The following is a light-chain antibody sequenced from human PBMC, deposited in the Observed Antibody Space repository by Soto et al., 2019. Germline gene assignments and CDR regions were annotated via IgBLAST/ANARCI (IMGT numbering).Light chain of an antibody. J-gene: IGLJ2*01. Sequence: QAVVSQEPSFSVSPGGTVTLTCGLTSGSVLTSYYPTWCQQTPGQAPRTLIYSTNIRSSGVPDRFSGSILGNKAALTITGAQADDESDYYCALYVGTGTVVFGGGTKLTVL. CDR1: SGSVLTSYY. V-gene: IGLV8-61*01. CDR2: STN. CDR3: ALYVGTGTVV.